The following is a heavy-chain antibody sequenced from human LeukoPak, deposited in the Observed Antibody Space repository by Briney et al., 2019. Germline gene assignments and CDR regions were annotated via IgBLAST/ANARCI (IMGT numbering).Heavy chain of an antibody. D-gene: IGHD3-3*01. V-gene: IGHV1-8*01. CDR2: MNPDSGNT. J-gene: IGHJ4*02. CDR3: ARGAPGAIFGPGYDEYFEY. CDR1: GSTFDNYD. Sequence: ASVTVSCKTSGSTFDNYDSNWVRQAAGQGLEWMGWMNPDSGNTGYAHKFQGRGTMARNTSMTTAYLVLTGLTSGDTAIYYCARGAPGAIFGPGYDEYFEYWGQGTVVIVSS.